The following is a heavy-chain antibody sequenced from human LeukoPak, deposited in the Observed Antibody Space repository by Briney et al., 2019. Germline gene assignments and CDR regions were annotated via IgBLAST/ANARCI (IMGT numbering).Heavy chain of an antibody. V-gene: IGHV1-69*06. CDR3: ASPIRLGELSLENDAFDI. J-gene: IGHJ3*02. CDR2: IIPIFGTA. CDR1: GGTFSSYA. D-gene: IGHD3-16*02. Sequence: SVKVSCKASGGTFSSYAISWVRQAPGQGLEWMGGIIPIFGTANYAQKFQGRVTITVDKSTSTAYMELSSLRSEDTAVYYCASPIRLGELSLENDAFDIWGQGTMVTVSS.